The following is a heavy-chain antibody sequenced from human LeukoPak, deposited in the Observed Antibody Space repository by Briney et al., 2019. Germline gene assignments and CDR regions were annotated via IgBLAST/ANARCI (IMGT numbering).Heavy chain of an antibody. CDR1: CGSISPYF. D-gene: IGHD3-10*01. CDR3: ARDDYRGVTNFDP. J-gene: IGHJ5*02. Sequence: NSSETLSLTCTVSCGSISPYFWSWIRQPPGKGLEWIGYISYTGSTNYNPSLKSRVTISVDTSKNQFSLQLTSVTAADTAVYYCARDDYRGVTNFDPWGQGTLVTVSS. CDR2: ISYTGST. V-gene: IGHV4-59*01.